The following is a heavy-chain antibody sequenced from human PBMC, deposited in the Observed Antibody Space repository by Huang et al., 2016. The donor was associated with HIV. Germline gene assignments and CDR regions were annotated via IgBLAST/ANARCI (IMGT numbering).Heavy chain of an antibody. J-gene: IGHJ4*02. CDR3: ASEIAAASIDY. V-gene: IGHV3-21*01. CDR1: GFTFSRYS. D-gene: IGHD6-13*01. Sequence: EVQLVESGGGLVKPGGSLRLSCAASGFTFSRYSMNWVRQAPGKGLEEVSSISSSSSYIYYADSVKGRFTISRDNAKNSLYLQMNSLRAEDTAVYYCASEIAAASIDYWGQGTLVTVSS. CDR2: ISSSSSYI.